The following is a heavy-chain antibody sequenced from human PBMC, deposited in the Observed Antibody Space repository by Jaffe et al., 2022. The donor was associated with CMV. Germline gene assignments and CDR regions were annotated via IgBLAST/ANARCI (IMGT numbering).Heavy chain of an antibody. D-gene: IGHD3-3*01. CDR3: ARDQPEQYYDFWSGPDAFDI. Sequence: EVQLVESGGGLVKPGGSLRLSCAASGFTFSSYSMNWVRQAPGKGLEWVSSISSSSSYIYYADSVKGRFTISRDNAKNSLYLQMNSLRAEDTAVYYCARDQPEQYYDFWSGPDAFDIWGQGTMVTVSS. J-gene: IGHJ3*02. CDR2: ISSSSSYI. V-gene: IGHV3-21*01. CDR1: GFTFSSYS.